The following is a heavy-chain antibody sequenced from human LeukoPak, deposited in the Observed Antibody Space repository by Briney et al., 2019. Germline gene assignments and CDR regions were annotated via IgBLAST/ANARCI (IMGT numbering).Heavy chain of an antibody. D-gene: IGHD1-26*01. CDR1: GGSFSSSY. V-gene: IGHV4-59*01. J-gene: IGHJ3*02. CDR2: IYSNGDT. Sequence: SETLSLTCIVSGGSFSSSYWSWIRQPPGKGLEWIAYIYSNGDTNSNPSLKSRVTIAVDTSQSQFSLKLSSVTAADTAVYYCARGLVGLTPHAGVFQIWGQGTKVTVSS. CDR3: ARGLVGLTPHAGVFQI.